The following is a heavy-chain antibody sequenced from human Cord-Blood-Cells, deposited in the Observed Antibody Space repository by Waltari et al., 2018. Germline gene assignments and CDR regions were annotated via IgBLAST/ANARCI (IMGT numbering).Heavy chain of an antibody. D-gene: IGHD3-22*01. CDR1: GYTFTSYA. Sequence: QVQLVQSGAEVKKPGASVKVSCKASGYTFTSYAMHWVRQAPGQRLEWMGWINAGNGNTKYSQKFQDRVTITRDTSASTAYMELSSLRSEDTAVYYCARDQYDSSGYYYYWGQGTLVTVSS. J-gene: IGHJ4*02. CDR2: INAGNGNT. V-gene: IGHV1-3*01. CDR3: ARDQYDSSGYYYY.